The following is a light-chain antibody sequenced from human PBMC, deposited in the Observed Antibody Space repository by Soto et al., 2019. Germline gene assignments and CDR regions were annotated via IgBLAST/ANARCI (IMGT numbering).Light chain of an antibody. J-gene: IGKJ1*01. CDR3: QQYKNWPWT. CDR1: QSVNNY. Sequence: EIVLTQSPATLSLSPGERATLSCRASQSVNNYLAWYQQRPGQAPRLLIYDASNRATGIPARFSGSGSGTEFTLTISSLQSEDFAVHYCQQYKNWPWTFGQGTKVDIK. CDR2: DAS. V-gene: IGKV3-11*01.